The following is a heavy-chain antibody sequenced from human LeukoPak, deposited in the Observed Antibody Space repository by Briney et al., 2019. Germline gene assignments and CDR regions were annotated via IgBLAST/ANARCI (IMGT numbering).Heavy chain of an antibody. V-gene: IGHV3-15*05. J-gene: IGHJ1*01. Sequence: KRWGSLRLSCATSGFTFTAASMSWVRQAPGKGLEWIGLIRSKVENETTAYAAPVKGRFSISRDDSKATLYLEMKSLKVDDTGVYYCTTGNPWGQGTLVTV. CDR1: GFTFTAAS. CDR2: IRSKVENETT. CDR3: TTGNP.